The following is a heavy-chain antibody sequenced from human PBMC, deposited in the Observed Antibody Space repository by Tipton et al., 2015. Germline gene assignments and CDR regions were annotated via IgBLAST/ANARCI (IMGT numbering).Heavy chain of an antibody. V-gene: IGHV3-9*01. CDR2: ISWNSGSI. CDR3: ARRLPYFEWSKVYYFDY. J-gene: IGHJ4*02. Sequence: SLRLSCAASGFTFDDYAMHWVRQAPGKGLEWVSGISWNSGSIGYADSVKGRFTISRDNAKNSLYLQMNSLRAEDTAVYYCARRLPYFEWSKVYYFDYWGQGSPVTVSP. D-gene: IGHD3-9*01. CDR1: GFTFDDYA.